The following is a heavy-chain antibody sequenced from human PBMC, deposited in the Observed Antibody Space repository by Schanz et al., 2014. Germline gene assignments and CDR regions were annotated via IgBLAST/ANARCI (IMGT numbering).Heavy chain of an antibody. CDR3: ATMWEYCTATACQILEVLDV. V-gene: IGHV1-18*01. CDR1: GYTFISYG. D-gene: IGHD2-8*02. CDR2: ISAYNGNT. Sequence: QVQLVQSGAEVKKPGASVKVSCKASGYTFISYGIKWVRQAPGQGLEWMGWISAYNGNTNYAQKLQGRVTMTTDTSTSAAYMELRSLRSDTTSVYYCATMWEYCTATACQILEVLDVWGQGTMVTVSS. J-gene: IGHJ3*01.